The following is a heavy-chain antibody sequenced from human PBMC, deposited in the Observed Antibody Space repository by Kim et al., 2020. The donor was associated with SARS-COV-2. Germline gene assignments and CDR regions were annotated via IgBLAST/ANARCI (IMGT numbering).Heavy chain of an antibody. D-gene: IGHD2-15*01. J-gene: IGHJ3*02. Sequence: GGSLRLSCAASGFIFKNSWMSWVRQAPVKGLEWVANIQPDGSATSYVDSVKGRFTISRDSAKNSLDLQMNSLRDEDTAVYYCARLKRGPCNFDMGGQGAMVTVSS. V-gene: IGHV3-7*01. CDR3: ARLKRGPCNFDM. CDR1: GFIFKNSW. CDR2: IQPDGSAT.